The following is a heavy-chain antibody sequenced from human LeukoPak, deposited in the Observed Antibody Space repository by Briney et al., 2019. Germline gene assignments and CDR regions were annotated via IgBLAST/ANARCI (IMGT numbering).Heavy chain of an antibody. Sequence: GRSLTLSCAASGFTFDDYAMHWVRQAPGKGLEWIAGISWNSGSIGYADSVKGRFTISRDNAKNSLDLQMNSLRAEDTALYYCAKGFGELITWFDPWGQGTLVTVSS. D-gene: IGHD3-10*01. CDR2: ISWNSGSI. V-gene: IGHV3-9*01. J-gene: IGHJ5*02. CDR3: AKGFGELITWFDP. CDR1: GFTFDDYA.